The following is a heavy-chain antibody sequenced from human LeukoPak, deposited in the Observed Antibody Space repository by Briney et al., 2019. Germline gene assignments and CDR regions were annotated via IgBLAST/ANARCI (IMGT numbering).Heavy chain of an antibody. CDR1: GGSISSYY. Sequence: PSETLSLTCTVSGGSISSYYWSWIRQPPGKGLEWIGYIYYSGSTNYNPSLKSRVTISVDTSKNQFSLKLSSVTAADTAVYYCARRTFGGVIAYWGQGTLVTVSS. J-gene: IGHJ4*02. CDR3: ARRTFGGVIAY. D-gene: IGHD3-16*02. CDR2: IYYSGST. V-gene: IGHV4-59*12.